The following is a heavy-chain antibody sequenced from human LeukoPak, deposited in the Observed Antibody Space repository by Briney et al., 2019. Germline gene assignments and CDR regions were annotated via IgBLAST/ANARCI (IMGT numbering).Heavy chain of an antibody. J-gene: IGHJ6*02. V-gene: IGHV3-9*01. CDR2: IDWNSGRI. Sequence: GGSLRLSRVGSGFTIHDHAMHWVRQAPGKGLEWVSGIDWNSGRIGYADSVKGRFTISRDNAKNSLYLQMNSLRAEDTALYYCAKDVVYYGSGSYHGMDVWGQGTTVTVSS. CDR3: AKDVVYYGSGSYHGMDV. D-gene: IGHD3-10*01. CDR1: GFTIHDHA.